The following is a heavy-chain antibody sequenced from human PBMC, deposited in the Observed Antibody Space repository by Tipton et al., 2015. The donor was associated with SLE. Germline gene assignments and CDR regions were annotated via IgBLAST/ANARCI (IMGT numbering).Heavy chain of an antibody. D-gene: IGHD3-22*01. CDR2: ITSGGVT. CDR3: AKDRFYDSGGYFFFDY. V-gene: IGHV3-23*03. Sequence: GSLRLSCTASGFTFGDYAMNWVRQAPGKGLEWVSVITSGGVTYYSDSVKGRFIISRDDSKTTMYLQMNRLRPEDTAVYYCAKDRFYDSGGYFFFDYWGPGTQVTVSS. J-gene: IGHJ4*02. CDR1: GFTFGDYA.